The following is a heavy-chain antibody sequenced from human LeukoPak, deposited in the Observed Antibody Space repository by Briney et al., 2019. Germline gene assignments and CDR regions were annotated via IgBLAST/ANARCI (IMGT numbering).Heavy chain of an antibody. Sequence: ETLSLTCTVSGGSITNTNYYWGWIRQSPGKGLEWVSGIYSDGSTYYAESVKGRFTISRDKPKDTLYLQMNSLRAVDTAVYYCARSPPFYGMDVWGQGTTVTVSS. CDR1: GGSITNTNYY. V-gene: IGHV3-53*01. CDR2: IYSDGST. CDR3: ARSPPFYGMDV. J-gene: IGHJ6*02.